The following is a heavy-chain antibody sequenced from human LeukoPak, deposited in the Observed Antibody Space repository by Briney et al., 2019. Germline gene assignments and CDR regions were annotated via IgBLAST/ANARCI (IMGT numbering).Heavy chain of an antibody. V-gene: IGHV5-51*01. J-gene: IGHJ4*02. Sequence: GESLKISCKGSGYSFNTYWIAWVRQMPGKGLEWMGVIYPGDSDTRYSPSFQGQVTMSADKSINTAYLQWSSLKASDTAMYYCATDRYCSGGSCSFDYWGQGTLVTVSS. D-gene: IGHD2-15*01. CDR1: GYSFNTYW. CDR3: ATDRYCSGGSCSFDY. CDR2: IYPGDSDT.